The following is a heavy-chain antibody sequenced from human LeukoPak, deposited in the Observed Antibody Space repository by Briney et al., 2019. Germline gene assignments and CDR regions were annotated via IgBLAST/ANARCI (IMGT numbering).Heavy chain of an antibody. V-gene: IGHV3-33*01. J-gene: IGHJ6*02. D-gene: IGHD6-13*01. CDR3: ARVAAAAPGAYGMDV. Sequence: GGSVRLSCGASGFTFSSYGMHWVRQAPGKGLEWVAVIWYDGSNTYYADSVKGRFTISRDNSKNTLYLQINSLRAEDTAVYYCARVAAAAPGAYGMDVWGQGTTVTVSS. CDR2: IWYDGSNT. CDR1: GFTFSSYG.